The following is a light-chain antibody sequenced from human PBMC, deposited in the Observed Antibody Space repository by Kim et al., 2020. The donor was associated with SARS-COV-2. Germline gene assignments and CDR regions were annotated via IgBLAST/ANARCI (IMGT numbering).Light chain of an antibody. CDR1: TGAVTSDYF. V-gene: IGLV7-43*01. CDR3: LLSQGGVWV. J-gene: IGLJ3*02. CDR2: MTN. Sequence: QAVVTQEPSLTVTPGGTVTLTCASSTGAVTSDYFPNWFQQKPGQPPRALIYMTNKKHSWTPARFSGSLLGGNAALTLSGVQPEDEAEYYCLLSQGGVWVFGGGTKLTVL.